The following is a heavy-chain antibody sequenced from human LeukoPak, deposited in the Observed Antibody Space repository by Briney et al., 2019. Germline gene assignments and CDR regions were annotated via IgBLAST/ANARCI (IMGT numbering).Heavy chain of an antibody. J-gene: IGHJ4*02. Sequence: GGSLRLSCAASGFSFSSHWMSWFRQAPGQGLEWVANINQDGREKQYVDSVRGRFTISRDNAKNSLYLQMNSLRVEDTALYYCARDGVRDGLHFDYWGQGILVTVSS. D-gene: IGHD5-24*01. CDR1: GFSFSSHW. V-gene: IGHV3-7*01. CDR2: INQDGREK. CDR3: ARDGVRDGLHFDY.